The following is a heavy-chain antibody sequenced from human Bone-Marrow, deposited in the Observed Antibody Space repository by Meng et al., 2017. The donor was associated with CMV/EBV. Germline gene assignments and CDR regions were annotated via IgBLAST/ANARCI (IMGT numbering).Heavy chain of an antibody. V-gene: IGHV3-21*01. CDR2: ISSSSSYI. Sequence: GGSLRLSCAASGFTFSSYSMNWVRQAPGKGLEWVSSISSSSSYIYYADSVKGRFTISRDNSKNTLYLQMNSLRAEDTAVYYCARDMYSSSWYYFDYWGQGTLVTVSS. J-gene: IGHJ4*02. CDR1: GFTFSSYS. CDR3: ARDMYSSSWYYFDY. D-gene: IGHD6-13*01.